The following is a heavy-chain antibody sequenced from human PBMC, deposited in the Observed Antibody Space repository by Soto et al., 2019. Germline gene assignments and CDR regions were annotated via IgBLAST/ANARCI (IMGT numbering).Heavy chain of an antibody. Sequence: GGSLRLSCAASGFTVSSNYMSWVRQAPGKWLEWVSVIYSGGSTYYADSVKGRFTISRDNSKNTLYLQMNSLRAEDTAVYYCAIYRLRLGAFDIWGQGTMVTVSS. V-gene: IGHV3-66*02. CDR1: GFTVSSNY. CDR2: IYSGGST. D-gene: IGHD5-18*01. J-gene: IGHJ3*02. CDR3: AIYRLRLGAFDI.